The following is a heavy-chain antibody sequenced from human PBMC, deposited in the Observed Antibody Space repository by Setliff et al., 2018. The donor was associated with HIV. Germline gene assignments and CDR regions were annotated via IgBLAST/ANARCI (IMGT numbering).Heavy chain of an antibody. CDR3: ARDSGYSFGFNYFDY. CDR1: GDSISSHY. V-gene: IGHV4-59*11. Sequence: PSETLSLTCTVSGDSISSHYWSWIRQPPGKGLEWIGYIYYSGSTNYNPSLKSRVTISLDMSKNQFSLSLSSVTAADTAVYYCARDSGYSFGFNYFDYWGQGTLVTVSS. CDR2: IYYSGST. D-gene: IGHD5-18*01. J-gene: IGHJ4*02.